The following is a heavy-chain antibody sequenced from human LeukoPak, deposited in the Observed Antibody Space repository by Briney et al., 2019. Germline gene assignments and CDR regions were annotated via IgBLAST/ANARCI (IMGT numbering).Heavy chain of an antibody. CDR2: ISGSGGST. CDR1: GFTFSSYA. J-gene: IGHJ3*02. V-gene: IGHV3-23*01. Sequence: PGGSLRLSCAASGFTFSSYAMSWVRQAPGKGLERVSAISGSGGSTYYADSVKGRFTISRDNSKNTLYLQMNSLRAEDTAVYYCAKGPHDSGAFDIWGQGTMVTVSS. D-gene: IGHD3-3*01. CDR3: AKGPHDSGAFDI.